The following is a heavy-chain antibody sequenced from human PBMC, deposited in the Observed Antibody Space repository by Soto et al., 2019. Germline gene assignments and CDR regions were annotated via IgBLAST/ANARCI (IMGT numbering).Heavy chain of an antibody. D-gene: IGHD2-15*01. V-gene: IGHV1-18*01. Sequence: ASVKVSCKASGYTFTSYDINWVRQATGQGLEWMGWISAYNGNTNYAQKLQGRVTMTTDTSTSTAYMELRSLRSDDTAVYYCARSVVLAAPNDYWGQGTLVTVSS. CDR2: ISAYNGNT. CDR3: ARSVVLAAPNDY. J-gene: IGHJ4*02. CDR1: GYTFTSYD.